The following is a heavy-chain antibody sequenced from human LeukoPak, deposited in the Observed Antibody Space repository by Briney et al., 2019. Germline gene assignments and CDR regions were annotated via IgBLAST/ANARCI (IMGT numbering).Heavy chain of an antibody. CDR3: ARAGHNSNSGGYDF. Sequence: GASVKVSCKPSGYTFIDHYLHWVRQAPGQGLESLGWIDPDTGDTNYPQKFQGRVTMTRDTSIGTAYMELNRLRSDDTAVYYCARAGHNSNSGGYDFWGLGTLVTVSS. CDR2: IDPDTGDT. CDR1: GYTFIDHY. V-gene: IGHV1-2*02. D-gene: IGHD3-22*01. J-gene: IGHJ4*02.